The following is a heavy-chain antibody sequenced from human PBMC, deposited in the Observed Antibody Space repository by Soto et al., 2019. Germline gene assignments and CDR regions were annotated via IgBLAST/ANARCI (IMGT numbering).Heavy chain of an antibody. Sequence: GGSLRLSCAASGFTFSSYAMSWVRQAPGKGLEWVSAISGSGGSTYYADSVKGRFTISRDNSKNTLYLQMNSLRAEDTAVYYCAKGPLIVVVPAAGDAFDIWGQGTMVTVSS. CDR3: AKGPLIVVVPAAGDAFDI. J-gene: IGHJ3*02. CDR1: GFTFSSYA. V-gene: IGHV3-23*01. CDR2: ISGSGGST. D-gene: IGHD2-2*01.